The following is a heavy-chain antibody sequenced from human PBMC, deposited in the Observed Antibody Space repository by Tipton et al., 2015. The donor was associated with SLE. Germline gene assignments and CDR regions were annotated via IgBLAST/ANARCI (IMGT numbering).Heavy chain of an antibody. D-gene: IGHD5-24*01. CDR2: IYYSGST. CDR3: ARQGRDGPFDAFDI. CDR1: GGSISSSSYY. Sequence: TLSLTCTVSGGSISSSSYYWGWIRQPPGKGLEWIGSIYYSGSTYYNPPLKSRVTISVDTSKNQFSLKLSSVTAADTAVYYCARQGRDGPFDAFDIWGQGTMVTVSS. V-gene: IGHV4-39*01. J-gene: IGHJ3*02.